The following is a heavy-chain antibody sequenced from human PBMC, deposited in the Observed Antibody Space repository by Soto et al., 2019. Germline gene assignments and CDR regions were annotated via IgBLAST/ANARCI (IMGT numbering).Heavy chain of an antibody. J-gene: IGHJ6*02. CDR1: GFTFNTYW. V-gene: IGHV3-7*01. CDR2: IQQVGSEK. CDR3: ALGRTGLDV. Sequence: EVQLVESGGGLVQPGGSLRLSCAASGFTFNTYWMTWVRQAPGKGLEWVANIQQVGSEKYYVDSVKGRFTISRDNADNSLYLQMNRRRAEDTAVYYCALGRTGLDVWGQGTTVTVSS. D-gene: IGHD7-27*01.